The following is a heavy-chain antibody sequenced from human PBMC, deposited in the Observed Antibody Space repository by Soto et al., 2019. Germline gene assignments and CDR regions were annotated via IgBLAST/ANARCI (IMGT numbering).Heavy chain of an antibody. V-gene: IGHV3-74*01. CDR3: AKVGKPGGYCSGGSCSTRGYYYYGMEV. CDR1: GFTFNNYW. D-gene: IGHD2-15*01. Sequence: PGGSLRLSCASSGFTFNNYWMHCVRQSPGKWLVWVSRIKTDGSSPNYADSVEGRFTISSDSAKNTLYLQMNSLRAEDTAVYYCAKVGKPGGYCSGGSCSTRGYYYYGMEVWGQGTTVIVSS. CDR2: IKTDGSSP. J-gene: IGHJ6*02.